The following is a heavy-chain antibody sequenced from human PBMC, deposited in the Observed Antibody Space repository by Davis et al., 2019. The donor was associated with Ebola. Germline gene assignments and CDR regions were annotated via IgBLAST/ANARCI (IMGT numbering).Heavy chain of an antibody. CDR2: INHSGST. J-gene: IGHJ5*02. V-gene: IGHV4-34*01. Sequence: MPSETLSLTCAVYGGSFSGYYWSWIRQPPGKGLEWIGEINHSGSTNYNPSLKSRVTISVDTSKNQFSLSLTSVTAADTAVYYCARYRYTPNWFDPWGQGTLVTVSS. CDR3: ARYRYTPNWFDP. CDR1: GGSFSGYY. D-gene: IGHD5-18*01.